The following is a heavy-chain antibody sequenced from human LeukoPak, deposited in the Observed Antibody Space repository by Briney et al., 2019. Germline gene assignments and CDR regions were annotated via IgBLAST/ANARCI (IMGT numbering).Heavy chain of an antibody. CDR2: ISASGDTT. CDR1: GFTFNKYA. Sequence: GGSLRLSCAASGFTFNKYAMGWVRQAPGKGLEWVSIISASGDTTHYADSVEGRFTISRDNSKNTLYLQMNSLKAEDTAVYYCAKETVVVVAATPDAFDIWGQGTMVTVSS. D-gene: IGHD2-15*01. V-gene: IGHV3-23*01. CDR3: AKETVVVVAATPDAFDI. J-gene: IGHJ3*02.